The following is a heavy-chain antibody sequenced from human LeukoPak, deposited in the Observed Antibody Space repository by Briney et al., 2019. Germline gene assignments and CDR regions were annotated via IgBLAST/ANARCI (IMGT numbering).Heavy chain of an antibody. CDR1: GDSVSSNSAA. CDR3: AREARYCNSNSCRIIDY. CDR2: TYYRSKWYN. J-gene: IGHJ4*02. Sequence: SQTLSLTCAISGDSVSSNSAAWNWIRQSPSRGLEWLGRTYYRSKWYNDYAVSVKSRITINPDTSKNQFSLQLNSVTPEDTAVYYCAREARYCNSNSCRIIDYWGQGTLVTVSS. V-gene: IGHV6-1*01. D-gene: IGHD2-2*01.